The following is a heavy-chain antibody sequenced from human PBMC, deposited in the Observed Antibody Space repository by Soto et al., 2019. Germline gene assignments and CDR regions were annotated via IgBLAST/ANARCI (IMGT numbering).Heavy chain of an antibody. Sequence: QVQLQESGPGLVKPSQTLSLTCTVSGGSISSGGYYWSWIRQHPGKGLEWIGYIYYSGSTYYNPSLKRRVTISVDTSKNQFALKLSSVTAADTAVYYCASSYSSGWLNAFDIWGQGTMVTVSS. V-gene: IGHV4-31*03. J-gene: IGHJ3*02. D-gene: IGHD6-19*01. CDR3: ASSYSSGWLNAFDI. CDR1: GGSISSGGYY. CDR2: IYYSGST.